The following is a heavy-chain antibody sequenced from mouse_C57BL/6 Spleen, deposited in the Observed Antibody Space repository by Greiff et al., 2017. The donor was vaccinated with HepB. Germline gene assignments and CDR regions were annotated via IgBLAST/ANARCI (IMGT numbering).Heavy chain of an antibody. J-gene: IGHJ2*01. CDR1: GFTFSSYA. CDR3: ARDQATSSFDY. D-gene: IGHD3-2*02. Sequence: DVMLVESGGGLVKPGGSLKLSCAASGFTFSSYAMSWVRQTPEKRLEWVATISDGGSYTYYPDNVKGRFTISRDNAKNNLYLQMSHLKSEDTAMYYCARDQATSSFDYWGQGTTLTVSS. V-gene: IGHV5-4*01. CDR2: ISDGGSYT.